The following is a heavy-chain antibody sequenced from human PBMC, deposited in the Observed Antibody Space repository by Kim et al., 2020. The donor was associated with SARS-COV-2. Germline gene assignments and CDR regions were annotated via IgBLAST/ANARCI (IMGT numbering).Heavy chain of an antibody. V-gene: IGHV4-59*01. CDR2: IYYSGST. Sequence: SETLSLTCTVSGGSISSYYWSWIRQPPGKGLEWIGYIYYSGSTNYNPSLKSRVTISVDTSKNQFSLKLSSVTAADTAVYYCARVCSGGSCYSSWYFDLWGRGTLVTVSS. J-gene: IGHJ2*01. D-gene: IGHD2-15*01. CDR3: ARVCSGGSCYSSWYFDL. CDR1: GGSISSYY.